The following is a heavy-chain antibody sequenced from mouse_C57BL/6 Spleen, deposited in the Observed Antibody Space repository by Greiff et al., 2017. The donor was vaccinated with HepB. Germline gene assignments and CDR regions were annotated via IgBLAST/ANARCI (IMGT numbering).Heavy chain of an antibody. CDR2: INPNNGGT. D-gene: IGHD1-1*02. J-gene: IGHJ4*01. CDR1: GYTFTDYY. CDR3: ARWYYGDAMDY. V-gene: IGHV1-26*01. Sequence: EVQLQQSGPELVKPGASVKISCKASGYTFTDYYMNWVKQSHGKSLEWIGDINPNNGGTSYNQKFKGKATLTVDKSSSTAYMELRSLTSEDSAVYYCARWYYGDAMDYWGQGTSVTVSS.